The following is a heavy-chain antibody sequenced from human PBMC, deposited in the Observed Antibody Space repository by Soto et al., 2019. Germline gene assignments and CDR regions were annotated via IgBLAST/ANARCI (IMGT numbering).Heavy chain of an antibody. V-gene: IGHV4-61*01. CDR2: IHFSGSI. CDR3: GRGGDAYKMGRD. D-gene: IGHD3-10*01. CDR1: DGSVSSGIYY. J-gene: IGHJ4*02. Sequence: QVQLQESGPGLVKPSKTLSLTCSVSDGSVSSGIYYWSWIRQPPGKGLEWIGYIHFSGSITYNPSLKSRVTISVDTSKNQLSLKLSSVTAADTAVYYCGRGGDAYKMGRDWGQGTLVTVSS.